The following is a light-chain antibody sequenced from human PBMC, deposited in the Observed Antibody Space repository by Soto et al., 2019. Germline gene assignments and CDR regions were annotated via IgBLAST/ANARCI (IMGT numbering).Light chain of an antibody. CDR3: QQYPSPRGFS. Sequence: EIVLTQSPGTLSLSPGERATLSCRASQSISSTYLAWYQQIPGQAPRLLIYGASSRATGVPDRFSGNGSGTDFTLTISRLEPEDFAVYYCQQYPSPRGFSFGPGTKVDIK. CDR2: GAS. V-gene: IGKV3-20*01. J-gene: IGKJ3*01. CDR1: QSISSTY.